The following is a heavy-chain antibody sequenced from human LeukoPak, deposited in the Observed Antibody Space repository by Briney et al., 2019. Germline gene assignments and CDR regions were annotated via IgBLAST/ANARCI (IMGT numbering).Heavy chain of an antibody. CDR2: ISWNSGSI. V-gene: IGHV3-9*01. Sequence: PGGSLRLSCAASGFTFDDYAMHWVQQAPGKGLEWVSGISWNSGSIGYADSVKGRFTISRDNAKNSLYLQMNSLRAEDTALYYCAKAAIGYYDSSPKGYFDYWGQGALVTVSS. CDR3: AKAAIGYYDSSPKGYFDY. J-gene: IGHJ4*02. CDR1: GFTFDDYA. D-gene: IGHD3-22*01.